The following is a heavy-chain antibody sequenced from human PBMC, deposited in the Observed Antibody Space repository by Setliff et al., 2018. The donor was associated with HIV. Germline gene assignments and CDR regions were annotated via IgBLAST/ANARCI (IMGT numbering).Heavy chain of an antibody. D-gene: IGHD5-18*01. CDR1: GGSISNYY. Sequence: PSETLSLTCTVSGGSISNYYWSWIRQPAEKGLEWIGRIYSSGRTNYNPSLKSRVTMSLDTSKNQFSLKLSSVTAADTAVYYCARRWGIRGYSSWGQGTLVTVSS. J-gene: IGHJ5*02. CDR3: ARRWGIRGYSS. V-gene: IGHV4-4*07. CDR2: IYSSGRT.